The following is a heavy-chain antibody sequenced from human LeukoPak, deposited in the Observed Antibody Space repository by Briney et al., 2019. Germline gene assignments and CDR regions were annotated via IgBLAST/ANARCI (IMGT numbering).Heavy chain of an antibody. D-gene: IGHD3-22*01. CDR2: ISPSGGST. J-gene: IGHJ3*02. V-gene: IGHV1-46*01. CDR3: ARDFVRFYYDSSGCYYGADAFDI. Sequence: ASVKVSCKAFGYTFTSNYMHWVRQAPGQGPEWMGVISPSGGSTTYAQKFQGRVTMTTDTSTSTAYMELRSLRSDTAVYYCARDFVRFYYDSSGCYYGADAFDIWGQGTMVTVSS. CDR1: GYTFTSNY.